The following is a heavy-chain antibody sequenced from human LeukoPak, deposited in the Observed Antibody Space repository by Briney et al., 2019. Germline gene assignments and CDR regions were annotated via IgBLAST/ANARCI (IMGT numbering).Heavy chain of an antibody. CDR1: GSTLTVLS. CDR2: FDPEDGET. V-gene: IGHV1-24*01. Sequence: GASVKVSCKVSGSTLTVLSMHWVRQAPGKGLEWMGGFDPEDGETIYAQKFQGRVTMTEDTSTDTAYMELSSLRSEDTAVYYCATVPTYYYGSGPHFDYWGQEPWSPSPQ. CDR3: ATVPTYYYGSGPHFDY. J-gene: IGHJ4*01. D-gene: IGHD3-10*01.